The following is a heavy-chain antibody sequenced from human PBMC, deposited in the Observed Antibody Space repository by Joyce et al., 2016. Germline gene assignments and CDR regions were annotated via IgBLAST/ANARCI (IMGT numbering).Heavy chain of an antibody. V-gene: IGHV4-34*01. D-gene: IGHD4-11*01. CDR2: ISYSGSTT. J-gene: IGHJ2*01. CDR3: ARGWSSNYYFDI. CDR1: GGSFGNYY. Sequence: QVQLQQWGAGLLKPSETLSFTCTIAGGSFGNYYWAWIRQTPGKGLEWIGEISYSGSTTTYNPSLKSRVAISIDKSKNQFSLRLNSVTAADTAVYYCARGWSSNYYFDIWGHGTLVTVSS.